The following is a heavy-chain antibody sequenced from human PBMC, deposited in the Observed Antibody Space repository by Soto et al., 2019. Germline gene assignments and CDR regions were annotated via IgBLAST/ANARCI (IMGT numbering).Heavy chain of an antibody. J-gene: IGHJ4*02. D-gene: IGHD2-2*01. CDR2: ISHSSNFI. V-gene: IGHV3-21*01. CDR3: AKESTSNWSPAGDY. CDR1: GFTFSDYN. Sequence: EVQVVESGGGLVKPGGSLRLSCAASGFTFSDYNMNWVRLAPGKGLEWVSSISHSSNFIYYADSVKGRFTISRDNAKDSLFLQMNSLRAEDTAVYYCAKESTSNWSPAGDYWGQGTLVTVSS.